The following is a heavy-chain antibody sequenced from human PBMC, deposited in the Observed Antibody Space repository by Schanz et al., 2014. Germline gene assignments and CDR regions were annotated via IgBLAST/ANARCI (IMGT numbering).Heavy chain of an antibody. Sequence: EVQLVESGGGLVQPGGSLRLSCAASGFTFDKYAMHWVRQAPGKGLEWVSAISGGGGTTYYADSVKGRFTISRDNAKNTLYLQMNTLRAEDTAVYYCARKMKLGVYGGKGHDSLDIWGQGTMVTVSS. CDR1: GFTFDKYA. V-gene: IGHV3-23*04. J-gene: IGHJ3*02. CDR3: ARKMKLGVYGGKGHDSLDI. CDR2: ISGGGGTT. D-gene: IGHD4-17*01.